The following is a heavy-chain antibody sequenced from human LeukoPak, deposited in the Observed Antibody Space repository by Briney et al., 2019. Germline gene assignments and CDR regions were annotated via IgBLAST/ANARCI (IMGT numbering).Heavy chain of an antibody. D-gene: IGHD3-3*01. V-gene: IGHV1-46*03. J-gene: IGHJ4*02. Sequence: ASVKVSCKASGYTFTSYYMHWVRQAPGQGLEWMGIINPSGGSTSYAQKFQGRVTMTRDTSTSTVYMELSSLRSEDTAAYYCARFATNFWSGYSFDYWGQGTLVTVSS. CDR1: GYTFTSYY. CDR3: ARFATNFWSGYSFDY. CDR2: INPSGGST.